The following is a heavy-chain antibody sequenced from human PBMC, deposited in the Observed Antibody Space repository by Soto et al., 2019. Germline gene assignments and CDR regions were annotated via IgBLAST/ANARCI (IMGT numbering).Heavy chain of an antibody. Sequence: PSETLSLTCTVSGDSMSSGNYYWSWIRQHPGKGLEWIGYIYHSGSTFYNPSLKSRVSISEDTSKNQFSLKVISVTAADTAVYYCARETDATYFDYWGQGTLVTVSS. CDR1: GDSMSSGNYY. CDR3: ARETDATYFDY. J-gene: IGHJ4*02. CDR2: IYHSGST. V-gene: IGHV4-31*03.